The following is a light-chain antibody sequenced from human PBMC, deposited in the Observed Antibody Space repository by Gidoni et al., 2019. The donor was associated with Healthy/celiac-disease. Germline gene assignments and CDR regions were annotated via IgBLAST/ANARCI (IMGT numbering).Light chain of an antibody. CDR2: AAS. Sequence: DIPVTQSPASLSASVGDRVTITCRASQSLSSYLNWYQQKPGKAPKLLIYAASSLHSGVPSRFSGSGSGTDFTLTISSLQPEDFATYYCQQSYSTPRTFGQGTKVEIK. CDR3: QQSYSTPRT. J-gene: IGKJ1*01. CDR1: QSLSSY. V-gene: IGKV1-39*01.